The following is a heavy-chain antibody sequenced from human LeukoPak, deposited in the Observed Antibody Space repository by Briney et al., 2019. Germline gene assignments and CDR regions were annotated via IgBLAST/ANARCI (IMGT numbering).Heavy chain of an antibody. Sequence: ASVKVSCKAPGYTFTGYYMHWVRQAPGQGLEWMGRINPNSGGTNYAQKFQGRVTMTRDTSISTAYIELSRLRSDDTAVYYCARDDFYYDSSGSIGYWGQGTLVTVSS. CDR3: ARDDFYYDSSGSIGY. J-gene: IGHJ4*02. V-gene: IGHV1-2*06. D-gene: IGHD3-22*01. CDR2: INPNSGGT. CDR1: GYTFTGYY.